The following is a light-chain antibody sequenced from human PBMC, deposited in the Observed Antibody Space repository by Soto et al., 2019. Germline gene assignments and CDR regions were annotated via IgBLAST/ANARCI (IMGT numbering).Light chain of an antibody. Sequence: QSVLTQPPSVSGAPGQRVTISCTGSSSNIGAIYDVHWYQQLPGTAPKVLIFGNNNRPSGVPDRFSGSKSGTSASLAITGLQAEDEADYYCQSYDSGLSGSVFGGGTKVTVL. CDR2: GNN. V-gene: IGLV1-40*01. J-gene: IGLJ3*02. CDR3: QSYDSGLSGSV. CDR1: SSNIGAIYD.